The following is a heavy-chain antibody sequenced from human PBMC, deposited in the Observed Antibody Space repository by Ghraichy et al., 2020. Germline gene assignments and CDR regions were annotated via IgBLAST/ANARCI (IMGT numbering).Heavy chain of an antibody. J-gene: IGHJ4*02. Sequence: GESLNISCAASGFTFTNAWMGWVRQGPGKGLEWVGLIKSRLDGGTLDYAAPMKDRFAISRDDSQSTLYLQMNSLKTEDTAVYYCTAGRGLWFGELLFPIDNWGQGTLVTVSS. CDR2: IKSRLDGGTL. CDR1: GFTFTNAW. D-gene: IGHD3-10*01. V-gene: IGHV3-15*01. CDR3: TAGRGLWFGELLFPIDN.